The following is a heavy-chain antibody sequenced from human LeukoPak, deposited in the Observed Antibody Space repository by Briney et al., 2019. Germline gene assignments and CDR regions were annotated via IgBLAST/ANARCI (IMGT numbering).Heavy chain of an antibody. CDR1: GYTFPSYD. CDR3: AQNAYYYGSGSKDNWFDP. D-gene: IGHD3-10*01. J-gene: IGHJ5*02. Sequence: AASVKVSCKASGYTFPSYDINWVRQATGQGLEWMGWMNPNSGNTGYAQKFQGRVTMTRNTSISTAYMELSSLRSEDTAVYYCAQNAYYYGSGSKDNWFDPWGQGTLVTVSS. V-gene: IGHV1-8*01. CDR2: MNPNSGNT.